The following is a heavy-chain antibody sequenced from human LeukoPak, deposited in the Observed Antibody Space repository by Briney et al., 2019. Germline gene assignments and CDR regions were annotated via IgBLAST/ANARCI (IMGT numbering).Heavy chain of an antibody. CDR1: GFTFSSYA. CDR3: AKGPPPYYDFWSGHYGPYFDY. D-gene: IGHD3-3*01. J-gene: IGHJ4*02. Sequence: GGSLRLSCAASGFTFSSYAMSWVHQAPGKGLEWVSAISGSGGSTYYADSVKGRFTISRDNSKNTLYLQMNSLRAEDTAVYYCAKGPPPYYDFWSGHYGPYFDYWGQGTLVTVSS. V-gene: IGHV3-23*01. CDR2: ISGSGGST.